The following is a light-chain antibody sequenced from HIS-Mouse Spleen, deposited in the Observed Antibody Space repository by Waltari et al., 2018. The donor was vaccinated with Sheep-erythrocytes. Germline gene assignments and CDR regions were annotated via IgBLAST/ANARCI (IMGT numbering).Light chain of an antibody. CDR3: CSYAGSSTPWV. V-gene: IGLV2-23*01. J-gene: IGLJ3*02. CDR1: SSDVGSYNL. Sequence: QSALTQPASVSGSPGQSITISCTGTSSDVGSYNLVSWYQQHPGKAPKLKIYEGSKRHSGVSNLLAGSKSGNTASLTISGLQAEDEADYYCCSYAGSSTPWVFGGGTKLTVL. CDR2: EGS.